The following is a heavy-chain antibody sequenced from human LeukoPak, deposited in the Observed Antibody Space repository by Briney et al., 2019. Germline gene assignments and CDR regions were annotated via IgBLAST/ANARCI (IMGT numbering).Heavy chain of an antibody. Sequence: GGSLRLSCAASGFTFSSSWMHWVRRAPGRGLVWVSQINIDGSSSNYADSVKGRFTNSRDNAKNTLYLQMSGLRDEDTAIYYCVRDYNGIDYWGQGTLVTVSS. CDR2: INIDGSSS. V-gene: IGHV3-74*01. J-gene: IGHJ4*02. CDR3: VRDYNGIDY. CDR1: GFTFSSSW. D-gene: IGHD1-14*01.